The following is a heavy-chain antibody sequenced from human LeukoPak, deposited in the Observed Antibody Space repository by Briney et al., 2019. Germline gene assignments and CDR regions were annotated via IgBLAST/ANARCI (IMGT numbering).Heavy chain of an antibody. J-gene: IGHJ6*03. CDR2: IYYSGST. D-gene: IGHD3-22*01. V-gene: IGHV4-30-4*08. CDR1: GGSISRSDYY. CDR3: ARTRVTMIVVVTTGYYYYMDV. Sequence: SETLSLTCTVSGGSISRSDYYWSWVRQPPGKGLEWIGYIYYSGSTYYNPSLKSRVSISLDTSKNQFSLKVSSVTAADTAVYYCARTRVTMIVVVTTGYYYYMDVWGKGTTVTVSS.